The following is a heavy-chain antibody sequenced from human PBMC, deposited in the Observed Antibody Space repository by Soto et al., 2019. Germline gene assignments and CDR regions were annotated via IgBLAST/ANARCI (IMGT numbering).Heavy chain of an antibody. Sequence: SETLSLTCTVSGGSISSGGYYWSWIRQHPGKGLEWIGYIYYSGSTYYNPSLKSRVTISVDTSKNQFSLKLSSVTAADTAVYYCARSGRGYSYGLMDSFFDYWGQGTLVTVSS. D-gene: IGHD5-18*01. CDR2: IYYSGST. CDR1: GGSISSGGYY. V-gene: IGHV4-31*03. J-gene: IGHJ4*02. CDR3: ARSGRGYSYGLMDSFFDY.